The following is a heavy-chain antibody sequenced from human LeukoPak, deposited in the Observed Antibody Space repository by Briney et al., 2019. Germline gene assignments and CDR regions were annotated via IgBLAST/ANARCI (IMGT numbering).Heavy chain of an antibody. CDR3: ARVTSLGYCSGGSCYHFDY. Sequence: ASVKVSCKASGCTFTGYYMHWVRQAPGQGLEWMGWINPNSGGTNYAQKFQGRVTMTRDTSISTAYMELSRLRSDDTAVYYCARVTSLGYCSGGSCYHFDYWGQGTLVTVSS. J-gene: IGHJ4*02. CDR1: GCTFTGYY. D-gene: IGHD2-15*01. V-gene: IGHV1-2*02. CDR2: INPNSGGT.